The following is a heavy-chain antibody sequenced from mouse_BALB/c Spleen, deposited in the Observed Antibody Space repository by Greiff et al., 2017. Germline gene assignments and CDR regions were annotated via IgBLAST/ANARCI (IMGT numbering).Heavy chain of an antibody. CDR3: AREGGHYYAMDY. D-gene: IGHD1-1*02. J-gene: IGHJ4*01. CDR2: IDPSDSET. CDR1: GYTFTSYW. Sequence: QVQLQQPGAELVKPGAPVKLSCKASGYTFTSYWMNWVKQRPGRGLEWIGRIDPSDSETHYNQKFKDKATLTVDKSSSTAYIQLSSLTSEDSAVYYCAREGGHYYAMDYWGQGTSVTVSS. V-gene: IGHV1-69*02.